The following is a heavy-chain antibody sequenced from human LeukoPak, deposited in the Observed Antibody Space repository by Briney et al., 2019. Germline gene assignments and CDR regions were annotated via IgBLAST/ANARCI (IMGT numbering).Heavy chain of an antibody. CDR3: SRIATTDPYYFDY. CDR1: GFTVSSNY. J-gene: IGHJ4*02. D-gene: IGHD4-17*01. Sequence: GGSLRLSCAASGFTVSSNYMNWVRQAPGKGLEWVSVIYSGGTTYYADSVKGRFTISRDNSKNTLYLQMNSLRAEDTAVYYCSRIATTDPYYFDYWGQGTLVTVSS. V-gene: IGHV3-53*01. CDR2: IYSGGTT.